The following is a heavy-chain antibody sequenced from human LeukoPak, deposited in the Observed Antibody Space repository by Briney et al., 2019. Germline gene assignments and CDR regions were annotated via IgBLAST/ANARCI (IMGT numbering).Heavy chain of an antibody. Sequence: SVKVSCKASGGTFSSYAISWVRLAPGQGLEWMGRIIPILGIANYAQKFQGRVTITADKSTSTAYMELSSLRSEDTAVYYCARAAYGSGSYGYFDYWGQGTLVTVSS. J-gene: IGHJ4*02. CDR3: ARAAYGSGSYGYFDY. CDR1: GGTFSSYA. CDR2: IIPILGIA. V-gene: IGHV1-69*04. D-gene: IGHD3-10*01.